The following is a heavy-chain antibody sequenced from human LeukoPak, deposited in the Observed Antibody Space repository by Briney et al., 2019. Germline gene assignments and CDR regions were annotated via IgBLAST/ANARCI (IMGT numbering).Heavy chain of an antibody. CDR1: GGSFSGYY. J-gene: IGHJ6*03. Sequence: SETLSLTCAVYGGSFSGYYWSWIRQPPGKGLEWIGEINHSGSTNYNPSLKSRVTISVDTSKNQFSLKLSSVTAADTAVYYCARSATRGSGYYVYYYYMDVWGKGTTVTVSS. D-gene: IGHD3-3*01. V-gene: IGHV4-34*01. CDR2: INHSGST. CDR3: ARSATRGSGYYVYYYYMDV.